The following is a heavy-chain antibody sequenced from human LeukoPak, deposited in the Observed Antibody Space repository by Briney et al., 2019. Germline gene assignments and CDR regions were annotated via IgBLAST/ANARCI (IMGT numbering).Heavy chain of an antibody. CDR3: ARGVSGSYYVGGWYSY. D-gene: IGHD1-26*01. Sequence: SETLSLTCAVYGGSFSGYYWSWIRQPPGKGLEWIGEINHSGSTNYNPSLKSRVTISVDTSKNQFSLKLSSVIAADTAVYYCARGVSGSYYVGGWYSYWGQGTLVTVSS. CDR1: GGSFSGYY. V-gene: IGHV4-34*01. J-gene: IGHJ4*02. CDR2: INHSGST.